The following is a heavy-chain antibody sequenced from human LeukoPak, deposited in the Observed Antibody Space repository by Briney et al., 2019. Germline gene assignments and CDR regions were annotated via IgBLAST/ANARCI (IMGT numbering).Heavy chain of an antibody. D-gene: IGHD2-2*01. V-gene: IGHV4-39*07. CDR3: ARVGLEGYCSSTNCPDWFDP. Sequence: SETLSLTCTVSGGSISSSSYYWGWIRQPPGKGLEWIGSIYYSGSTYYNPSLKSRVTISVDTSKNQFSLKLSSVTAADTAVYYCARVGLEGYCSSTNCPDWFDPWGQGTLVTVSS. CDR2: IYYSGST. CDR1: GGSISSSSYY. J-gene: IGHJ5*02.